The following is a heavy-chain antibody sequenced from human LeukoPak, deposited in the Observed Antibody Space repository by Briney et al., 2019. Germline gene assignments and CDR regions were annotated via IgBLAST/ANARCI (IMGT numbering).Heavy chain of an antibody. D-gene: IGHD3-3*02. Sequence: SETLSLTCTVSGGSISSGGYYWSWIRQHPGKGLEWIGYIYYSGSTYYNPSLKSRVTISVDTSKNQFSLKLSSVTAADTAVCYCARVASHFWSGYYPTYYFDYWGQGTLVTVSS. CDR2: IYYSGST. V-gene: IGHV4-31*03. CDR1: GGSISSGGYY. CDR3: ARVASHFWSGYYPTYYFDY. J-gene: IGHJ4*02.